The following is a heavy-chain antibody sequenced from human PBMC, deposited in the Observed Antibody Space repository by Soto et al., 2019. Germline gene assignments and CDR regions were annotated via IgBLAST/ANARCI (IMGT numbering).Heavy chain of an antibody. CDR1: NYTFINYG. J-gene: IGHJ5*01. CDR2: VSPSYVKT. CDR3: AREGVPLATLPDNGFDS. V-gene: IGHV1-18*04. Sequence: QVHLVQSGAEAKKPGASVKVSCKASNYTFINYGIGWVRQAPGHGLEWMGWVSPSYVKTYYAHKFQGRVTMTTDTSTGTVYMELRSLRSDDTAVYFCAREGVPLATLPDNGFDSWGQGNVVTVSS. D-gene: IGHD2-15*01.